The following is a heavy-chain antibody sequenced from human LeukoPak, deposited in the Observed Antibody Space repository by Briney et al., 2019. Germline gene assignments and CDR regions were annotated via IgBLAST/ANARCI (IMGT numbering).Heavy chain of an antibody. D-gene: IGHD3-22*01. J-gene: IGHJ3*02. CDR2: IYYSGST. Sequence: SQTLSLTCTVSGGSISSGGYYWSWIRQHPGKGLEWIGYIYYSGSTYYNPSLKSRVTISVDTSKNQFSLKLSSVTAADTAVYYCARDGDDYYDSSDNAFDIWGQGTMVTVSS. CDR3: ARDGDDYYDSSDNAFDI. CDR1: GGSISSGGYY. V-gene: IGHV4-31*03.